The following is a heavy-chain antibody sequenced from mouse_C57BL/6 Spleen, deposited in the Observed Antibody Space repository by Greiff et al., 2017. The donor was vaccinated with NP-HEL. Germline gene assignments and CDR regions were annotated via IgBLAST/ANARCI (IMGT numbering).Heavy chain of an antibody. CDR1: GFTFSDYG. V-gene: IGHV5-17*01. CDR2: ISSGSSTI. D-gene: IGHD1-1*01. Sequence: EVMLVESRGGLVKPGGSLKLSCAASGFTFSDYGMHWVRQAPEKGLEWVAYISSGSSTIYYADTVKGRFTISRDNAKNTLFLQMTSLRSEDTAMYYCARPNYGVFHWGQGTLVTVSA. CDR3: ARPNYGVFH. J-gene: IGHJ3*01.